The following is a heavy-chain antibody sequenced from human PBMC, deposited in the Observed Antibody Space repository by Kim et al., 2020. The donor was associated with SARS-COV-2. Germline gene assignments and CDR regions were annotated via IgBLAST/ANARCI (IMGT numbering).Heavy chain of an antibody. J-gene: IGHJ4*02. CDR1: GFTFSSYW. CDR3: ASRRYTGTYYYFDY. Sequence: GGSLRLSCAASGFTFSSYWMHWVRQAPGKGLVWVSCINSDGGTTSYADSVKGRFTISRDNAKSTLYLQMNSLRAEDTAVYYCASRRYTGTYYYFDYWGQGTLVTVSS. CDR2: INSDGGTT. V-gene: IGHV3-74*01. D-gene: IGHD1-26*01.